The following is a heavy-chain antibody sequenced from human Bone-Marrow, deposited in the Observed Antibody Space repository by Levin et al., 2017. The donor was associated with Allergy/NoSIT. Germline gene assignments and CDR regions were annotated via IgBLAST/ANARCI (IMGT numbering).Heavy chain of an antibody. Sequence: GESLKISCAASEFIMSSLYMSWVRQTPGRGLEWVSSIYKGGATYYADSVKGRFTISRDESNTVVYLQMNSLRVEDAGVYFCARSTTGYEIFWGQGTRVTVSS. D-gene: IGHD4-17*01. CDR1: EFIMSSLY. CDR2: IYKGGAT. V-gene: IGHV3-53*01. CDR3: ARSTTGYEIF. J-gene: IGHJ4*02.